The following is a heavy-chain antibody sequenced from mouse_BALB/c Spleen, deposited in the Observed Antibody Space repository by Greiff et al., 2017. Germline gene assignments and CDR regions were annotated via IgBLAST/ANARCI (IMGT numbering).Heavy chain of an antibody. Sequence: EVQLVESGGGLVKPGGSLKLSCAASGFTFSSYAMSWVRQTPEKRLEWVASISSGGSTYYPDSVKGRFTISRDNARNILYLQMSSLRSEDTAMYYCARGIPDWYFDVWGAGTTVTVSS. CDR3: ARGIPDWYFDV. J-gene: IGHJ1*01. CDR1: GFTFSSYA. CDR2: ISSGGST. V-gene: IGHV5-6-5*01. D-gene: IGHD5-1-1*01.